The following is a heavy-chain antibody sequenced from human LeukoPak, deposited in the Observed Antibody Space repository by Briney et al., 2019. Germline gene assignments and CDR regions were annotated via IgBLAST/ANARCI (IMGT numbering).Heavy chain of an antibody. Sequence: PSETLSLTCTVSGGSISSYYWSWIRQPPGKGLEWIGYIYYSGSTNYNPSLKSRVTISVDTSKNQFSLKLSSVTAADTAVYYCARQRYQLQPADYSGQGTLVTVSS. D-gene: IGHD2-2*01. J-gene: IGHJ4*02. CDR2: IYYSGST. CDR3: ARQRYQLQPADY. CDR1: GGSISSYY. V-gene: IGHV4-59*08.